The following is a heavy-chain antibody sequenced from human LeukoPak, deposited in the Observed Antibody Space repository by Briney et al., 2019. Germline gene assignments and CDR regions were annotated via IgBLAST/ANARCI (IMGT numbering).Heavy chain of an antibody. J-gene: IGHJ4*02. CDR1: GYTFTSYD. V-gene: IGHV1-18*01. CDR3: AVSYPTKLGY. Sequence: ASVKVSCKASGYTFTSYDINWVRQATGQGLEWMGWISAYNGNTNYAQKLQGRVTMTTDTSTSTAYMELRSLRSDDTAVYYCAVSYPTKLGYWGQGTLVTVSS. D-gene: IGHD5-12*01. CDR2: ISAYNGNT.